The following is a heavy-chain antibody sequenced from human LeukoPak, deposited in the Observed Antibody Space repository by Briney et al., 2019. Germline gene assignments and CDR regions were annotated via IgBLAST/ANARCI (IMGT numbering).Heavy chain of an antibody. J-gene: IGHJ3*02. CDR1: GGSISGYY. CDR3: ARGLSHSKDI. V-gene: IGHV4-4*07. CDR2: IYSSGST. Sequence: PSETLSLTCTVSGGSISGYYWSWIRQPAGKGLEWIGRIYSSGSTDDNASLRGRVTMSVDTSKNQFSLKLTSVTAADTAVYYCARGLSHSKDIWGQGTMVTVSS.